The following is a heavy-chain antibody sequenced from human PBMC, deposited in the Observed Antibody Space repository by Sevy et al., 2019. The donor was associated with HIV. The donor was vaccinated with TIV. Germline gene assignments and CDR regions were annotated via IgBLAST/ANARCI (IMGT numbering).Heavy chain of an antibody. Sequence: SLRLSCAASGFPFNDHAMHWVRQVPGKCLEWVSGVSWNSRYIGYADSVKGRFTISRDNARHFLYLEMNSLRPEDTALYYCAKDINRGCDGVNCYSYYYYFYGLDVSGQGTSVTVSS. D-gene: IGHD2-21*01. CDR3: AKDINRGCDGVNCYSYYYYFYGLDV. V-gene: IGHV3-9*01. CDR1: GFPFNDHA. J-gene: IGHJ6*02. CDR2: VSWNSRYI.